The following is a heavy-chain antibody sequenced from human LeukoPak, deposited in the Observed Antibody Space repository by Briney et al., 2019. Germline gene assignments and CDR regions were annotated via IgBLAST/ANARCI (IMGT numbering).Heavy chain of an antibody. V-gene: IGHV3-9*01. CDR2: INWRSDEI. D-gene: IGHD1-14*01. CDR1: GFTFNNYA. Sequence: GRSLRLSCSASGFTFNNYAMHWVRQAPMKGLEWVASINWRSDEIGYADSVKGRFTISRDNSKNTLYLQMNSLRSEDTAVYYCARTTSYYYYMDVWGKGTTVTVSS. CDR3: ARTTSYYYYMDV. J-gene: IGHJ6*03.